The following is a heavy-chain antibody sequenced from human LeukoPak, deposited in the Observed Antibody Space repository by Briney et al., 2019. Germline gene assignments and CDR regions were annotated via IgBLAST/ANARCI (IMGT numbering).Heavy chain of an antibody. D-gene: IGHD3-10*01. J-gene: IGHJ4*02. V-gene: IGHV3-74*01. CDR1: GFTFGSYW. CDR3: ATKRGSGSYLIDY. CDR2: INSDGSIT. Sequence: GGSLRLSCAASGFTFGSYWMHWVRQAPGQGLVWVSRINSDGSITSYADSVKGRFTISRDNAKNTLYLEMSSLRAEDTAVYYCATKRGSGSYLIDYWGQGTLVTVSS.